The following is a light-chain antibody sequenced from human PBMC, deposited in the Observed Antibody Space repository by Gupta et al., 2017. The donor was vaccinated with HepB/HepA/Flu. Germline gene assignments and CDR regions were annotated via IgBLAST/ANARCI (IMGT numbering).Light chain of an antibody. J-gene: IGLJ2*01. CDR2: DVS. CDR1: SSDIGGYKF. Sequence: QSALTQPASVSGSPGQSITISCTGTSSDIGGYKFVSWYQQSPGKAPKLMIYDVSNRPSGVSDRFSGSKSGNTASLTISGLQAEDEADYYCSAYRSRSTVVFGGGTKLTVL. CDR3: SAYRSRSTVV. V-gene: IGLV2-14*03.